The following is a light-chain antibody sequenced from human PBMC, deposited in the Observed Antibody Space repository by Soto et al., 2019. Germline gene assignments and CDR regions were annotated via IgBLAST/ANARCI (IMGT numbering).Light chain of an antibody. CDR2: GAS. Sequence: EIVLTQSPATLSLSPGERATLSCRASQSVSTNYLAWYQQRPGQAPRLLIFGASYRATGIPDRFSGSGSGTDFTLTISRLEPKDFAVYYCQHYSSSPPEFTFGPGTKVDSK. CDR3: QHYSSSPPEFT. V-gene: IGKV3-20*01. CDR1: QSVSTNY. J-gene: IGKJ3*01.